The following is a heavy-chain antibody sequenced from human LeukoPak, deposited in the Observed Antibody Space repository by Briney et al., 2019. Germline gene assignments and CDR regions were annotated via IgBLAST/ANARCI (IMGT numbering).Heavy chain of an antibody. Sequence: ASLKDSCKASRYTFTSYYMHCVRQAPGQGLEWMGPIIPIFGTAKYAEKFQGRVTIDADESTSTAYMELSSLRSEDTAVYYCARDPDYYDSSGFEYPHDAFDIWGQGTMVTVSS. CDR1: RYTFTSYY. CDR2: IIPIFGTA. J-gene: IGHJ3*02. D-gene: IGHD3-22*01. CDR3: ARDPDYYDSSGFEYPHDAFDI. V-gene: IGHV1-69*13.